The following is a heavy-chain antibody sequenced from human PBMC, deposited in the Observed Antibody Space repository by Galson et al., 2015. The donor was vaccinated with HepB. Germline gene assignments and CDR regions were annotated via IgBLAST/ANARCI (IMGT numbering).Heavy chain of an antibody. J-gene: IGHJ5*02. CDR1: GGTFSSYA. CDR3: ARERMTTVVKSWFDP. CDR2: IIPILGIA. V-gene: IGHV1-69*04. D-gene: IGHD4-23*01. Sequence: SVKVSCKASGGTFSSYAISWVRQAPGQGLEWMGRIIPILGIANYAQKFQGRITITADKSTSTAYMELSSLRSEDTAVYYCARERMTTVVKSWFDPWGQGTLVTVSS.